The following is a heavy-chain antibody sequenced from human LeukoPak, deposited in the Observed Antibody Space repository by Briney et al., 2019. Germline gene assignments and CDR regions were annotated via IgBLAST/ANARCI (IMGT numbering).Heavy chain of an antibody. D-gene: IGHD6-13*01. J-gene: IGHJ3*02. CDR1: GFTFSKYG. V-gene: IGHV3-30*02. CDR2: IRYDGTTK. CDR3: AKDKYSSSWYVAFDI. Sequence: PGGSLRLSCAASGFTFSKYGIHWVRQAPGKGLEWLAFIRYDGTTKFYADSVKGRFTISRDNSKNTLYLQMNSLRAEDTAVYYCAKDKYSSSWYVAFDIWGQGTMVTVSS.